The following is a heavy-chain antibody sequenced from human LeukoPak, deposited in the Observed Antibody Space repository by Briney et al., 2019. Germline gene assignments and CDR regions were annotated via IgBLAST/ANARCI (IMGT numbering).Heavy chain of an antibody. D-gene: IGHD5-12*01. CDR1: GYTFSSYA. CDR2: ISGSGGST. J-gene: IGHJ4*02. CDR3: ACQTRLGPFDH. V-gene: IGHV3-23*01. Sequence: GGSLRLSCAASGYTFSSYAMRWVRQAPGKGLEWVSAISGSGGSTYYADSVKGRFTISRDNSRNTLYQQMNILRDEDTVVYYCACQTRLGPFDHWGQGTLVSVSS.